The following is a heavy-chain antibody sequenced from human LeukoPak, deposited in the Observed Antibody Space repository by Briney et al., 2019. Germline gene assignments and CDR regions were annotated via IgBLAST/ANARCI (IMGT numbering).Heavy chain of an antibody. CDR3: AKIFSSSWYENYFDY. D-gene: IGHD6-13*01. Sequence: GGSLRLSCAASGFTFSSYGMHWVRQAPGKGLEWVAVISYDGSNKYYADSVKGRFTISRDNSKNTLYLQVNSLRAEDTAVYYCAKIFSSSWYENYFDYWGQGTLVTVSS. CDR1: GFTFSSYG. CDR2: ISYDGSNK. J-gene: IGHJ4*02. V-gene: IGHV3-30*18.